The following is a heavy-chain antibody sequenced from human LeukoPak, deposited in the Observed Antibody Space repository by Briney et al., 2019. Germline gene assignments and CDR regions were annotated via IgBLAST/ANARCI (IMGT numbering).Heavy chain of an antibody. CDR1: GFTFSSYS. D-gene: IGHD2-2*01. CDR3: APASRFSFRH. CDR2: ITGSGSRT. J-gene: IGHJ1*01. V-gene: IGHV3-23*01. Sequence: PGGSLRLSCAASGFTFSSYSMSWVRQAPGKGLEWVSIITGSGSRTYYADSVKGRFTISKDNSKNNLYLQMNSLRAEDTALYCRAPASRFSFRHWGQGTLVTVSS.